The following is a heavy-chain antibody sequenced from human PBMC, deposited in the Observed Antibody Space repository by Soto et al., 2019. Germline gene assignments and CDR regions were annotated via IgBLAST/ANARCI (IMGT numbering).Heavy chain of an antibody. Sequence: EVQLVESGGGLVKPGGSLRLSCAASGFTFSSYSMNWVRQAPGKGLEWVSSISSSSSYIYYADSVKGRFTISRDNAKNSLYLQINSLRAEDSAVYYCARGPHAGGYYMDVWGKGTTVTVSS. V-gene: IGHV3-21*01. CDR2: ISSSSSYI. CDR1: GFTFSSYS. J-gene: IGHJ6*03. D-gene: IGHD2-15*01. CDR3: ARGPHAGGYYMDV.